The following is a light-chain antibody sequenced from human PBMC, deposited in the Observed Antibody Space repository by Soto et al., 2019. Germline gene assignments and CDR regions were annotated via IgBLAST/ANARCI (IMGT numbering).Light chain of an antibody. V-gene: IGKV3-15*01. J-gene: IGKJ1*01. CDR3: QQYNNWPPWT. Sequence: EVVMTQSPATLSVSPGERATLSCRASQSISSDLAWYQQKPGQAPRLLIYGASTRASDIPARFSGSGSVTEFTLTISSLQSEDFAVYHCQQYNNWPPWTFGQGTKVEFK. CDR1: QSISSD. CDR2: GAS.